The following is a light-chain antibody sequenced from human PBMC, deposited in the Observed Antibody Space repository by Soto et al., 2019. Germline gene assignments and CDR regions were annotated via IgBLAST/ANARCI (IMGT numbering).Light chain of an antibody. CDR2: GAS. Sequence: DIQMTQSPPSVSASVGDRVTITCRASQDVGKWLAWYQQKPGKAPTLLIHGASSLQSGVPPRYSGSGSGTDFTLTISCLQSEDFATYYCQQYYSFPRTFGQGTKVEIK. CDR3: QQYYSFPRT. V-gene: IGKV1-12*01. CDR1: QDVGKW. J-gene: IGKJ1*01.